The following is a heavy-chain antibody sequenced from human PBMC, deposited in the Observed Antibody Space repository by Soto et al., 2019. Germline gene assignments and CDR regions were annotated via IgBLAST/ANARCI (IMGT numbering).Heavy chain of an antibody. CDR1: GFTFISYA. CDR3: ATRDYYDSSGYYRSPASYAFDI. Sequence: PGGSLRLSCAASGFTFISYAMSWVRQAPGKGLEWVSAISGSGGSTYYADSVKGRFTISRDNSKNTLYLQMNSLRAEDTAVYYCATRDYYDSSGYYRSPASYAFDIWGQGTMVTVSS. D-gene: IGHD3-22*01. CDR2: ISGSGGST. J-gene: IGHJ3*02. V-gene: IGHV3-23*01.